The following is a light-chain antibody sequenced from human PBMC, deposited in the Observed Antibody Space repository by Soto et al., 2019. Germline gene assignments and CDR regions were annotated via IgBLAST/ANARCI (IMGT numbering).Light chain of an antibody. CDR3: KSYAASNTYV. CDR2: EVV. Sequence: LTQPPSASGSPGQSVTISCTGTKSDIGVYDFVSWYQHHPGKAPRLIIYEVVQRPSGVPDRFSGSKSGNTASLTVSGLQAADEADYFCKSYAASNTYVFGIGTKLTV. V-gene: IGLV2-8*01. J-gene: IGLJ1*01. CDR1: KSDIGVYDF.